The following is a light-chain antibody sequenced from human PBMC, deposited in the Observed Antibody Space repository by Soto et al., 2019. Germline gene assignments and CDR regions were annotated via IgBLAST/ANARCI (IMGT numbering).Light chain of an antibody. V-gene: IGKV3-15*01. Sequence: ERVMTQSPATLSVSPGERATLSCRASQSISSNLAWYQQKLGQAPRLLIYRASTRATGIPARFSGSGSGTEFTLTISSLQSEDFALYYCHQYENWPQTFGQGTKVDI. CDR3: HQYENWPQT. CDR2: RAS. J-gene: IGKJ1*01. CDR1: QSISSN.